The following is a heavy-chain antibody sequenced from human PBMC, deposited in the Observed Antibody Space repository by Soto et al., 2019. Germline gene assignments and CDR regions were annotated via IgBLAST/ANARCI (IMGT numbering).Heavy chain of an antibody. CDR2: INSDGTDS. Sequence: GGSLRLSCAAAGFDFEDFAMHWVRQAPGKGLEWVSLINSDGTDSYYMDSVRGRFTISRDNGKNSLYLQMDRLRPEDTAFYFCAKALYYYDSSPLDHWGQGTLVTVSS. CDR3: AKALYYYDSSPLDH. CDR1: GFDFEDFA. V-gene: IGHV3-43D*04. D-gene: IGHD3-22*01. J-gene: IGHJ4*02.